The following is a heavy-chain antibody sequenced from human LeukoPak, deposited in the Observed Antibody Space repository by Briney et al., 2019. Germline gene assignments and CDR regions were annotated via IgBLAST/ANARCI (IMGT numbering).Heavy chain of an antibody. CDR2: LHTSGST. CDR1: GGSITSGSFY. J-gene: IGHJ4*02. D-gene: IGHD5-18*01. Sequence: SETLSLTCIVSGGSITSGSFYWSWIRQPAGTGLEWIGRLHTSGSTNYNPSLKSRVAISVDTSENQFSLKLNSVTAAGTAVYYCTRTGYSSGYVDYWGQGTLVTVSS. V-gene: IGHV4-61*02. CDR3: TRTGYSSGYVDY.